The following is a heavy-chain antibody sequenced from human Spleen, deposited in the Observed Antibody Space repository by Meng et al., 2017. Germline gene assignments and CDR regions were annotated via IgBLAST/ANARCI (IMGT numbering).Heavy chain of an antibody. D-gene: IGHD4-23*01. CDR3: ARDSQGDYGGNSAFDY. V-gene: IGHV3-30*04. CDR1: GFTFNTYA. CDR2: ISYYENDK. Sequence: GGSLRLSCAASGFTFNTYAMHWVRQAPGKGLERVAIISYYENDKMYSESVKGRFTISRDNSKNTLYLQLSNLRAEDTAVYYCARDSQGDYGGNSAFDYWGQGTLVTVSS. J-gene: IGHJ4*02.